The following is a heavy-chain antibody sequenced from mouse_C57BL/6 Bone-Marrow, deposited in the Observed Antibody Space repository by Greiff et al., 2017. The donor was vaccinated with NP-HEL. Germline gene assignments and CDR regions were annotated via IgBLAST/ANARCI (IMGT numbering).Heavy chain of an antibody. CDR2: IDPETGGT. J-gene: IGHJ4*01. CDR1: GYTFTDYE. CDR3: TKLEGYAMDY. Sequence: ESGAELVRPGASVTLSCKASGYTFTDYEMHWVKQTPVHGLEWIGAIDPETGGTAYNQKFTGKAILTADKSSSTAYMELRSLTSEDSAVYYCTKLEGYAMDYWGQGTSVTVSS. V-gene: IGHV1-15*01. D-gene: IGHD4-1*01.